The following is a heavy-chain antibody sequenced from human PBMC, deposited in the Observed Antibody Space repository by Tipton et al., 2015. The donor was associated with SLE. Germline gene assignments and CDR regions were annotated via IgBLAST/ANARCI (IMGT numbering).Heavy chain of an antibody. V-gene: IGHV3-7*01. CDR3: AGSYGMDV. Sequence: SLRLSCAASGFTFRKYWMSWVRQTPGKGLEWVANIKQDGSEKYYVDSLKGRFTISRDNAKNSLYLQMNSLRAEDSAVYYCAGSYGMDVWGQGTTVTVSS. J-gene: IGHJ6*02. CDR2: IKQDGSEK. CDR1: GFTFRKYW.